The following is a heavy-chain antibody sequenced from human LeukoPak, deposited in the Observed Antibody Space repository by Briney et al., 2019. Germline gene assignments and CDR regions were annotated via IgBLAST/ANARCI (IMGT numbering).Heavy chain of an antibody. CDR2: INPNSGGT. CDR1: GYTFTGYY. D-gene: IGHD3-22*01. Sequence: ASVKVSCKASGYTFTGYYMHWVRQAPGQGLEWMGWINPNSGGTNYAQKFQGRVTMTRDTSISTAYMELSRLRSDDTAVYYCARGKGYYESSGYYPFDYWGQGTLVTVSS. V-gene: IGHV1-2*02. CDR3: ARGKGYYESSGYYPFDY. J-gene: IGHJ4*02.